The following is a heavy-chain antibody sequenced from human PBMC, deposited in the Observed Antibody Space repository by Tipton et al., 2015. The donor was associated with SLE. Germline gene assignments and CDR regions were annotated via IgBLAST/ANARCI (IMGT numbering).Heavy chain of an antibody. CDR2: IYYSGST. CDR1: GGSISSYY. J-gene: IGHJ4*02. V-gene: IGHV4-59*01. CDR3: ARARLFFFDY. Sequence: LRLSCTVSGGSISSYYWTWIRQPPGGGLEWIGYIYYSGSTSYNPSLKSRVTISVDTSKNQFSLKLSSVTAADTAVYYCARARLFFFDYWGQGTLVTVSS.